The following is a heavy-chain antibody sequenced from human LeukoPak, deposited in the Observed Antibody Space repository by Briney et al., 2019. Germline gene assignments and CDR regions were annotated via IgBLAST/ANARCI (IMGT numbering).Heavy chain of an antibody. CDR2: IYYSGST. CDR3: ARGEAGNDWYFDL. CDR1: GGSISSYY. D-gene: IGHD1-1*01. Sequence: SETLSLTCTVSGGSISSYYWSWIRQPPGKGLEWIGYIYYSGSTSYNPSLKSRVTISIDTSKNQFSLKLSSVTAADTAVYYCARGEAGNDWYFDLWGRGTLVTVSS. V-gene: IGHV4-59*12. J-gene: IGHJ2*01.